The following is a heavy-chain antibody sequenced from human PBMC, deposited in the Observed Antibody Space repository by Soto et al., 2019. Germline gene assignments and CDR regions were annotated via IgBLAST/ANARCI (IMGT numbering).Heavy chain of an antibody. CDR3: ARGRYCLTGRCFPNWFDS. CDR2: IYKSTTT. CDR1: GDSISTVDYF. V-gene: IGHV4-30-4*01. J-gene: IGHJ5*01. Sequence: SETLTLTCSVSGDSISTVDYFWACIRQPPGQALEYIGYIYKSTTTYYNPSFESRVAISLDTSKSQFSLNVTSVTAADTAVYFCARGRYCLTGRCFPNWFDSWGQGTLVTVSS. D-gene: IGHD2-15*01.